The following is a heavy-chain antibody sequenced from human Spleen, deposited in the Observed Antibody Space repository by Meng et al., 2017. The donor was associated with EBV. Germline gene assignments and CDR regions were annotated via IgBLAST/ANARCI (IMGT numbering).Heavy chain of an antibody. V-gene: IGHV4-34*01. D-gene: IGHD6-13*01. CDR3: AIRPGIAAAQDP. CDR1: GGSFSGYY. J-gene: IGHJ5*02. Sequence: QWQLQQWGAGLLKPSETLSLTCAVYGGSFSGYYWSWILQPPGKGLEWIGEINHSGSTNYNPSLKSRVTISVDTSKNQFSLKLSSVTAADTAVYYCAIRPGIAAAQDPWGQGTLVHRLL. CDR2: INHSGST.